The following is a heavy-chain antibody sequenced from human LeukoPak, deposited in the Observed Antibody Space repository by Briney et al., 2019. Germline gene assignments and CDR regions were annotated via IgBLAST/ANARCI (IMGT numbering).Heavy chain of an antibody. CDR2: IKQDGSEK. CDR3: AKDIGGGPGGQTTTYFDY. D-gene: IGHD1-7*01. V-gene: IGHV3-7*03. CDR1: GFTFSSYW. Sequence: GGSLRLSCAASGFTFSSYWMSWVRQAPGKGLEWVANIKQDGSEKYYADSVKGRFTISRDNAKNSLYLQMNSLRAEDTALYYCAKDIGGGPGGQTTTYFDYWGQGTLVTVSS. J-gene: IGHJ4*02.